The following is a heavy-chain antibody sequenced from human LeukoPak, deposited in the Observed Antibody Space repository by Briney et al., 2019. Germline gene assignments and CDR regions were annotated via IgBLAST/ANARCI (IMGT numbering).Heavy chain of an antibody. Sequence: GASVKVSCKASGGTFSSYAISRVRQAPGQGLEWMGRIIPIFGTANYPQKFQGRVTITTDESTSTAYMELSSLRSEDTAVYYCARGEPYSNYVPDYWGQGTLVTVSS. D-gene: IGHD4-11*01. CDR3: ARGEPYSNYVPDY. V-gene: IGHV1-69*05. J-gene: IGHJ4*02. CDR2: IIPIFGTA. CDR1: GGTFSSYA.